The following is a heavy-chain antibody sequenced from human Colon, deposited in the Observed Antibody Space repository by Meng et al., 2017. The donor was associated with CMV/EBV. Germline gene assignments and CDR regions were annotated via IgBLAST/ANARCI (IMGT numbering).Heavy chain of an antibody. CDR2: VYISGNT. Sequence: QVQLRESGPGLVKPSDTLSLTCTVSGASITSYYWSWIRQPAGKGLEWIGRVYISGNTNYNPSLKSRVTMSIDTSKNQLSLNIRSVTAADTAVYYCARDSNLSGLAYWGQGTLVTVSS. V-gene: IGHV4-4*07. J-gene: IGHJ4*02. CDR1: GASITSYY. CDR3: ARDSNLSGLAY. D-gene: IGHD3-10*01.